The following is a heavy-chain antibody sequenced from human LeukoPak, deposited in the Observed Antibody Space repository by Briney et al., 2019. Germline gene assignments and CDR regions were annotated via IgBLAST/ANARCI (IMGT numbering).Heavy chain of an antibody. CDR2: IHAGNGNT. J-gene: IGHJ5*02. CDR1: GYTFTNYA. D-gene: IGHD4-11*01. V-gene: IGHV1-3*03. CDR3: ARDSNSNEGWFDP. Sequence: ASVKVSCRASGYTFTNYAIQWVRQAPGQRLEWMGWIHAGNGNTGYSQDFQGRVTITRDTSATTVYMELSSLRSEDTAVYYCARDSNSNEGWFDPWGQGTLVTVSS.